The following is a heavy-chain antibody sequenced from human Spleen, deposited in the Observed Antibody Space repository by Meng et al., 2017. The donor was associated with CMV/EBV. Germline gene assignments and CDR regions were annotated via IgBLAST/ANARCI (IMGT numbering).Heavy chain of an antibody. CDR3: ARYRDDYYYGMDV. V-gene: IGHV4-31*03. J-gene: IGHJ6*02. Sequence: SETLSLTCTVSGGSISSGGYYWSWIRQHPGKGLEWIGYIFYTGSTYYNPSLKSRLTLSVDTSKNQFSLRLSSVTAADTAVYYCARYRDDYYYGMDVWGQGTTVTVSS. CDR1: GGSISSGGYY. D-gene: IGHD3-10*01. CDR2: IFYTGST.